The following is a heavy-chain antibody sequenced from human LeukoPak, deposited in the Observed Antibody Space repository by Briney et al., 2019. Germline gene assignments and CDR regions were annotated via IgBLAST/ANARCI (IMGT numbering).Heavy chain of an antibody. J-gene: IGHJ4*02. CDR1: GGSFSGYY. D-gene: IGHD3-16*01. CDR3: AAPGGYFDY. Sequence: SETLSLTCAVYGGSFSGYYWSWIRQPPGQGLEWIGEINHSGSTNYNPSLKSRVTISVDTSRNQFSRKLSSVTAADTAVYYCAAPGGYFDYWGQGTLVTVSS. CDR2: INHSGST. V-gene: IGHV4-34*01.